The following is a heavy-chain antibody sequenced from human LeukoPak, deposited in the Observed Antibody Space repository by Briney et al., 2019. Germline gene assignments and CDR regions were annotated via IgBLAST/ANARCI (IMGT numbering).Heavy chain of an antibody. J-gene: IGHJ4*02. CDR1: GDSISSYY. D-gene: IGHD4-17*01. CDR3: AREGGDSGLPDY. Sequence: SETLSLTCTVSGDSISSYYWSWIRQPAGKGLEWIGRIYTSGSTNYNTSLKSRVTMSVDTSKNQFSLKLSSLTAADTAVYYCAREGGDSGLPDYWGQGTLVTVSS. CDR2: IYTSGST. V-gene: IGHV4-4*07.